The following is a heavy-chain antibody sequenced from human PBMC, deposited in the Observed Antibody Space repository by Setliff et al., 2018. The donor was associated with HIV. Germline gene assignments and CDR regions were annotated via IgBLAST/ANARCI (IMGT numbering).Heavy chain of an antibody. CDR1: GFTFSSYA. D-gene: IGHD3-3*01. J-gene: IGHJ2*01. CDR2: ISGSGGST. V-gene: IGHV3-23*01. Sequence: GGSLRLSCAASGFTFSSYAMRWVRQAPGKGLEWVSAISGSGGSTYYADSVKGRFTISRDNSKNTLYLQMNSLRAEDTAVYYCATNFWSGYYSSWYFDLWGRGTLVPVSS. CDR3: ATNFWSGYYSSWYFDL.